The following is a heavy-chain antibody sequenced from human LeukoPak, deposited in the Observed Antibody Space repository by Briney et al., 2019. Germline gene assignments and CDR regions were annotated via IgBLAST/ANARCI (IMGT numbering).Heavy chain of an antibody. D-gene: IGHD6-6*01. J-gene: IGHJ4*02. Sequence: ASVKVSCKASGYTFTSYYMHWVRQAPGQGLEWMGIINPSGGSTSYAQKFQGRVTMTRDTSTSTVYMELSSLRSDDAAVYYCARTAARRFDYWGQGTLVTVSS. CDR1: GYTFTSYY. CDR2: INPSGGST. CDR3: ARTAARRFDY. V-gene: IGHV1-46*01.